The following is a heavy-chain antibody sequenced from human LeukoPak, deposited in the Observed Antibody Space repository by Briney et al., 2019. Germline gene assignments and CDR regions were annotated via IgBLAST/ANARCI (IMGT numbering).Heavy chain of an antibody. D-gene: IGHD2-15*01. CDR1: EFTFSDYW. V-gene: IGHV3-74*01. CDR3: ARGVGGSKSFDM. J-gene: IGHJ3*02. CDR2: IKNDGSEI. Sequence: GGSLRLSCTTSEFTFSDYWMHWVRQVPGEGLVWVSRIKNDGSEINYADSVKGRFTISRDNAKNTLYLQMTSLRAEDMAVYYCARGVGGSKSFDMWGQGTMVTVSS.